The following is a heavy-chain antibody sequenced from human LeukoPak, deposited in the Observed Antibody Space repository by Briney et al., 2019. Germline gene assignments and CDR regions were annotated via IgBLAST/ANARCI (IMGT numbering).Heavy chain of an antibody. CDR3: ARGRFSGWYGNYYYGMDV. J-gene: IGHJ6*02. Sequence: GESLKISCKGSGYSFTSYWIGWVRQMPGKGLEWMGIIYPGDSDTRYSPSFQGQVTISADKSISTAYLQWSSLKASDTAMYYCARGRFSGWYGNYYYGMDVWGQGTTVTVSS. CDR1: GYSFTSYW. CDR2: IYPGDSDT. V-gene: IGHV5-51*01. D-gene: IGHD6-19*01.